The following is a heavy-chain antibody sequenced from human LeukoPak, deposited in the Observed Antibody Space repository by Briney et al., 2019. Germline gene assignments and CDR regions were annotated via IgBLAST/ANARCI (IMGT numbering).Heavy chain of an antibody. CDR3: ARDYYDSSGQLHAGAHAFDI. J-gene: IGHJ3*02. Sequence: PGGSLRLSCAASGFTFRTFGMHRVRQAPGKGLEWVAIIWYDGINKYCADSVKGRFTISRDNSKNTLYLQMNSLRAEDTAVYYCARDYYDSSGQLHAGAHAFDIWGQGTMVTVSS. D-gene: IGHD3-22*01. V-gene: IGHV3-33*01. CDR1: GFTFRTFG. CDR2: IWYDGINK.